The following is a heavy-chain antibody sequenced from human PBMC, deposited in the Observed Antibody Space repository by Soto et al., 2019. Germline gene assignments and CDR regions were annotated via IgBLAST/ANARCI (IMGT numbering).Heavy chain of an antibody. CDR2: VYHSGST. J-gene: IGHJ6*02. Sequence: QLQLQESGSGLVKPSQTLSLTCAVSGGSISSGGYSWSWIRQPPGKGLEWIGYVYHSGSTYYNPSLKSRVTISVDRSKNQFSLKLSSVTAADTAVYYCAKVSLDGMDVWGQGTTVTVSS. CDR1: GGSISSGGYS. V-gene: IGHV4-30-2*01. CDR3: AKVSLDGMDV.